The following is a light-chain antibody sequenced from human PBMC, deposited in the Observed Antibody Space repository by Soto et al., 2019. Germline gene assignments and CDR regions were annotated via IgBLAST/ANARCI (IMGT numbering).Light chain of an antibody. V-gene: IGKV3-11*01. CDR2: DAS. J-gene: IGKJ4*01. CDR3: QQRASWPLLT. Sequence: DIVLTQSPATLSLSPGERASLSCRASQSVSKSLAWYQQKPGQPPRLLIYDASTRATGIPARFTGSGSGTDFPLSISSLEPEDFAVYYCQQRASWPLLTFGGGTKVEIK. CDR1: QSVSKS.